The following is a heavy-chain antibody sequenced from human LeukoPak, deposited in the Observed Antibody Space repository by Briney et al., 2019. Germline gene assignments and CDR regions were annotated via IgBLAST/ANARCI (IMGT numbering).Heavy chain of an antibody. CDR2: IYPGDSDT. V-gene: IGHV5-51*03. J-gene: IGHJ4*02. Sequence: KPGESLKISCKGSGYTFTSYGIGWVRQMPGKGLEWMGVIYPGDSDTRASPSFQGQVTISADKSTSTAYLQWSSPKASDTAMYYCARTYYYGSGSFCPLDYWGQGTLVTVSS. CDR1: GYTFTSYG. CDR3: ARTYYYGSGSFCPLDY. D-gene: IGHD3-10*01.